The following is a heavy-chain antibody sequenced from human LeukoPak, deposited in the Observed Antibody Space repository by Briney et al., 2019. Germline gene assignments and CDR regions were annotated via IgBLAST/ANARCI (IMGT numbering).Heavy chain of an antibody. CDR1: GFTFTYYG. J-gene: IGHJ4*02. Sequence: HPGGSLRLSCGASGFTFTYYGMHWVRQAPGKGLEWVTFVRSDGSDKYYADSVKGRFTFSRDNSKNTVYLQMNSLRPEDTAVYYCVRDRDWAFDYWGQGSLVTVSS. CDR3: VRDRDWAFDY. CDR2: VRSDGSDK. V-gene: IGHV3-30*02. D-gene: IGHD2-21*02.